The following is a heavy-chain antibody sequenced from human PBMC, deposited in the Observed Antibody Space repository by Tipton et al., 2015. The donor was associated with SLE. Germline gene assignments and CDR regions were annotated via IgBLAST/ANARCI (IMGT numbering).Heavy chain of an antibody. V-gene: IGHV4-34*01. CDR3: ARVPGLERSYFYYYYMDV. J-gene: IGHJ6*03. CDR1: GGSFSDYY. D-gene: IGHD1-1*01. CDR2: INHSGTT. Sequence: TLSLTCAVYGGSFSDYYWTWIRQPPGKGLEWIGEINHSGTTNYNPSLKSRVTISVDTSKNQFSLNLSSVTAADTAVYYCARVPGLERSYFYYYYMDVWGKGTTVTVSS.